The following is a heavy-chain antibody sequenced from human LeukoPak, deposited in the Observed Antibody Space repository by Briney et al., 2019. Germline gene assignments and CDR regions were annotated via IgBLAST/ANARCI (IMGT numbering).Heavy chain of an antibody. J-gene: IGHJ4*02. CDR3: AKTLTMILVLRGGFDY. CDR1: GFTFSRYS. Sequence: PGGSLRLSCAASGFTFSRYSLNWVRQAPGKGLEWVSAISGSGGSTYYADSVKGRFTISRDNSKNTLYLQMNSLRAEDTAVYYCAKTLTMILVLRGGFDYWGQGALVTVSS. CDR2: ISGSGGST. V-gene: IGHV3-23*01. D-gene: IGHD3-22*01.